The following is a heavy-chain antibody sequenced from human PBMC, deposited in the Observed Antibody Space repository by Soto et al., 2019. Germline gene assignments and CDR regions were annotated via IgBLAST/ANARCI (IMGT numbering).Heavy chain of an antibody. CDR1: GGSISSYY. D-gene: IGHD3-3*01. Sequence: QVQLQESGPGLVKPSETLSLTCTVSGGSISSYYWSWIRQPPGKGLEWIGYIYYSGSTNYNPSLKSRVTISVDTSKNQFSLKLSSVTAADTAVYYCARSYRFLEWLLWGQGTLVTVSS. J-gene: IGHJ4*02. CDR3: ARSYRFLEWLL. CDR2: IYYSGST. V-gene: IGHV4-59*01.